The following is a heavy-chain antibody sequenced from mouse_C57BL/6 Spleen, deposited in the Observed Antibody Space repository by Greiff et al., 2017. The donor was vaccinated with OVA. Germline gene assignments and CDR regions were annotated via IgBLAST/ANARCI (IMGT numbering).Heavy chain of an antibody. V-gene: IGHV1-59*01. D-gene: IGHD3-1*01. CDR3: AQGALQPWFAY. CDR1: GYTFTSYW. J-gene: IGHJ3*01. Sequence: QVQLQQPGAELVRPGTSVKLSCKASGYTFTSYWMHWVKQRPGQGLEWIGVIDPSDSYTNYNQKFKGKATLTVDTSSSTAYMQLSSLTSEDSAVYYCAQGALQPWFAYWGQGTLVTVSA. CDR2: IDPSDSYT.